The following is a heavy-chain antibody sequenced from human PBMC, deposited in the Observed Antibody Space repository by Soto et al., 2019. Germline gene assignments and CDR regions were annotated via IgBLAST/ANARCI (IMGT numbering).Heavy chain of an antibody. D-gene: IGHD2-15*01. CDR1: VFTFRTFA. J-gene: IGHJ5*02. CDR3: ARYRTPEISRLLDP. Sequence: VGSLRLSCASSVFTFRTFAMTWVRHSPGKGLEWVSAIGSDGGGIQYVDSVKGRFTISRDNSRNTLYLLMNGLRTEDTAVYYCARYRTPEISRLLDPGGQGTLVTVS. V-gene: IGHV3-23*01. CDR2: IGSDGGGI.